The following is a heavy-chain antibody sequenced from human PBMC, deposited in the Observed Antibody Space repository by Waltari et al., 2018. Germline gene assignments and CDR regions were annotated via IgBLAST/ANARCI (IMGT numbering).Heavy chain of an antibody. CDR2: IYYSGST. V-gene: IGHV4-59*01. CDR3: ARGGSRTYYYYYYMDV. CDR1: GCSISSYY. J-gene: IGHJ6*03. Sequence: QVQLQESGPGLVKPSETLSLTCTVSGCSISSYYWSWIRPPPGKGLEWIGYIYYSGSTNYNPSLKSRVTISVDTSKNQFSLKLSSVTAADTAVYYCARGGSRTYYYYYYMDVWGKGTTVTVSS.